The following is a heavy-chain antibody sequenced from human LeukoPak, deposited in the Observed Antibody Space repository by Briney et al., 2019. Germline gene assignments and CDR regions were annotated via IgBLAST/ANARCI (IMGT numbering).Heavy chain of an antibody. D-gene: IGHD1-26*01. Sequence: SETLSLTCAVYGGSFSGYYWSWIRQPPGKGLEWIGEINHSGSTNYNPSLKSRVTISVDTSKNQFSLKLTSVTAADTAVYYCARELHSGSYYFDYWGQGTLVTVSS. J-gene: IGHJ4*02. CDR2: INHSGST. CDR3: ARELHSGSYYFDY. CDR1: GGSFSGYY. V-gene: IGHV4-34*01.